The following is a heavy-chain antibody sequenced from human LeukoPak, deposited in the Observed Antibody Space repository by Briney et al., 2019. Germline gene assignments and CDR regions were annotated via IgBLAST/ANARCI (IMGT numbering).Heavy chain of an antibody. V-gene: IGHV3-11*04. CDR2: ISSSGTSI. CDR3: ARENKHGSGYYSSFDY. D-gene: IGHD3-22*01. Sequence: PGGSLRLSCAASGFTFSDYYMSWIRQAPGKGLEWVSYISSSGTSIYYADSVKGRFTISRDNAKNSLYLQMNSLRAEDTAVYYCARENKHGSGYYSSFDYWGQGTLVTVSS. CDR1: GFTFSDYY. J-gene: IGHJ4*02.